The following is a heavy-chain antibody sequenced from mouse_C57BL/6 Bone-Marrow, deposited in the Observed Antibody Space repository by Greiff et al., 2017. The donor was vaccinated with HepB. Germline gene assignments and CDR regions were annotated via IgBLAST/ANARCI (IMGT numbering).Heavy chain of an antibody. D-gene: IGHD1-1*01. J-gene: IGHJ1*03. Sequence: QVTLKVSGPGILQPSQTLSLTCSFSGFSLSTFGMGVGWIRQPSGKGLEWLAHIWWDDDKYYNPALRSRLTISKDTSKNQVFLKIANVDTANTATYYCARSYYYGSRYWYFDVWGTGTTVTVSS. V-gene: IGHV8-8*01. CDR3: ARSYYYGSRYWYFDV. CDR2: IWWDDDK. CDR1: GFSLSTFGMG.